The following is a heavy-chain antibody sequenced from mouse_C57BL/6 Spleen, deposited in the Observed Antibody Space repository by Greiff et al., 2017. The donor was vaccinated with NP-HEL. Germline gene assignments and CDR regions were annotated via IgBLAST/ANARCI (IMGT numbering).Heavy chain of an antibody. V-gene: IGHV1-81*01. J-gene: IGHJ2*01. D-gene: IGHD3-3*01. CDR1: GYTFTSYG. Sequence: QVQLQQSGAELARPGASVKLSCKASGYTFTSYGISWVKQRTGQGLEWIGESYPRSGNNYYNEKFKGKATMTADKSSSTAYMELRSLTSEDSAVYFCARAGTRGYFDYWGQGTTLTVSS. CDR2: SYPRSGNN. CDR3: ARAGTRGYFDY.